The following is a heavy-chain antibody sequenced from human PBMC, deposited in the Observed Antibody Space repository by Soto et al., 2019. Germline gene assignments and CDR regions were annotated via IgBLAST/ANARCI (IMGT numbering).Heavy chain of an antibody. CDR2: ISSDGSNK. CDR3: ARQRGSGLDCGYFDY. Sequence: QVQLVESGGGVVQPGRSLRLSCAASGFTFSYYAMHWVRQAPGKGLEWVALISSDGSNKYYADSVKGRFTISRDNSKNTLYLQMNSLRAEDTAVYYCARQRGSGLDCGYFDYWGQGTLVTVSS. CDR1: GFTFSYYA. J-gene: IGHJ4*02. V-gene: IGHV3-30-3*01. D-gene: IGHD2-21*02.